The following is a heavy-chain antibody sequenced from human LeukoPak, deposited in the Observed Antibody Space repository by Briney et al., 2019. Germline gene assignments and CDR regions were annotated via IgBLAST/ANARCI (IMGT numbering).Heavy chain of an antibody. D-gene: IGHD5-12*01. CDR1: GGFISSYY. V-gene: IGHV4-59*01. CDR2: IYYSGST. J-gene: IGHJ4*02. CDR3: ASSDSGYDFWFDY. Sequence: PSETLSLTCIVSGGFISSYYWSWIRQPPGKGLEWIGYIYYSGSTNYNPSLKSRVTISVDTSKNQFSLKLSSVTAADTAVYHCASSDSGYDFWFDYWGQGTLVTVSS.